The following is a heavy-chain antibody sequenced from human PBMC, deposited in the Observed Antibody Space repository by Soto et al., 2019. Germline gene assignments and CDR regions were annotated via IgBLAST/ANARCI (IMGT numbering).Heavy chain of an antibody. D-gene: IGHD3-3*01. J-gene: IGHJ4*02. CDR2: ISGSGGST. Sequence: GGSLRLSCAASGFTFSSYVTSWVRQAPGKGLEWVSAISGSGGSTYYADSVKGRFTISRDNSKNTLYLQMNSLRAEDTAVYYCAKDSYTIFGVVIPFDYWGQGTLVTVSS. V-gene: IGHV3-23*01. CDR1: GFTFSSYV. CDR3: AKDSYTIFGVVIPFDY.